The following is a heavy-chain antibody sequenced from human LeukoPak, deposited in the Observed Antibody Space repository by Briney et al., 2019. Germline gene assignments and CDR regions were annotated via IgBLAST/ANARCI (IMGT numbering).Heavy chain of an antibody. CDR2: ISYSGTTI. CDR3: ASGGGSVAAWR. J-gene: IGHJ4*02. D-gene: IGHD2-15*01. CDR1: GFTFSSYE. V-gene: IGHV3-48*03. Sequence: GGSLRLSCAASGFTFSSYEMNWVRQAPGKGLEWVSYISYSGTTIYYADSVKGRFTISRDNAKNSLYLQMNSLRAEDTAVYYCASGGGSVAAWRWGQGTLVTVSS.